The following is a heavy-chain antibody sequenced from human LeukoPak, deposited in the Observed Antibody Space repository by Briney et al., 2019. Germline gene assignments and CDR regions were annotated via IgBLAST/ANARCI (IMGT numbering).Heavy chain of an antibody. CDR1: GFTFGGYA. CDR3: TRGEGSSWYGAGEDYFDY. Sequence: GRSLRLSCTASGFTFGGYAMSWVRQAPGKGLEWVGFIRSKAYGGTTEYAASVKGRFTISRDDSKSIAYLQMNSLKTEDTAVYYCTRGEGSSWYGAGEDYFDYWGQGTLVTVSS. D-gene: IGHD6-13*01. CDR2: IRSKAYGGTT. J-gene: IGHJ4*02. V-gene: IGHV3-49*04.